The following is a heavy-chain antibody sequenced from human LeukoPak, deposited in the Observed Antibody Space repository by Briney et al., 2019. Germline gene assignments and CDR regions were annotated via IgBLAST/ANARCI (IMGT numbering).Heavy chain of an antibody. J-gene: IGHJ5*02. V-gene: IGHV3-48*03. CDR3: ARDQYNYGYVSWFDP. D-gene: IGHD5-18*01. Sequence: GGSLRLSCAASGFTFSSYEMNWVRLAPGKGLEWVSYISESGSAIYYADSVRGRFTISRDNAKNSLYLQMNSLRAEDTAVYYCARDQYNYGYVSWFDPWGQGTLVTVSS. CDR1: GFTFSSYE. CDR2: ISESGSAI.